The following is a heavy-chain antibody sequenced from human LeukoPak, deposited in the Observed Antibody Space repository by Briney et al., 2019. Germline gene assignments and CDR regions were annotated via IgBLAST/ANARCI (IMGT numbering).Heavy chain of an antibody. Sequence: EGSLRLSCAASGFTFSSYAMSWVRQAPGKGLEWVSAISGSGGSTYYADSVKGRFTISRDNSKNTLYLQMNSLRAEDTAVYYCAKDSAIVVVPAAIGDYWGQGTLVTVSS. CDR1: GFTFSSYA. CDR3: AKDSAIVVVPAAIGDY. V-gene: IGHV3-23*01. D-gene: IGHD2-2*02. J-gene: IGHJ4*02. CDR2: ISGSGGST.